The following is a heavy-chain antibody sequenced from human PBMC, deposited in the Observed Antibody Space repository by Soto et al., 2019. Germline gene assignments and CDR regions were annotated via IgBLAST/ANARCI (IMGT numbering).Heavy chain of an antibody. V-gene: IGHV4-30-2*01. D-gene: IGHD1-1*01. Sequence: QLQLQESGSGLVRPSQTLSLTCAVSGGSISSGGYSCNWIRQPPGKGLEWIRYIYHSGSTLYNPSLKGRVTISVDKSKHQFSVKLSSVTAADTAVYYCARDQLEGNWFDPWGQGTLVTVSS. CDR1: GGSISSGGYS. CDR3: ARDQLEGNWFDP. J-gene: IGHJ5*02. CDR2: IYHSGST.